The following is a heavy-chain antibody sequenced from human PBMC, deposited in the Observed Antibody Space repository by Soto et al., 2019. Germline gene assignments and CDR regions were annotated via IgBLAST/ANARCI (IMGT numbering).Heavy chain of an antibody. CDR1: GYTFTSYA. V-gene: IGHV1-3*01. CDR3: ARSSGYYYVDY. CDR2: INAGNGNT. D-gene: IGHD3-22*01. Sequence: QVQLVQSGAEVKKPGASVKVSCKASGYTFTSYAMHWVRQAPGQRLEWMGWINAGNGNTKYSQKFQGRVTITRDTSASTAYMELSSLRSEDTAVYYWARSSGYYYVDYWGQGPLVTVSS. J-gene: IGHJ4*02.